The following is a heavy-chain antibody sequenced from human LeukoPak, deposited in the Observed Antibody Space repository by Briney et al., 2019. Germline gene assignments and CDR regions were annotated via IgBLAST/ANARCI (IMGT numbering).Heavy chain of an antibody. D-gene: IGHD3-22*01. CDR1: GFTFSSYA. CDR2: ISYDGSNK. CDR3: ARVYYYDSSGPSY. J-gene: IGHJ4*02. Sequence: GGSLRLSCAASGFTFSSYAMHWVRQAPGKGLEWVAVISYDGSNKYYADSVKGRFTISRDNSKNTLYLQMNSLRAEDTAVYYCARVYYYDSSGPSYWGQGTLVTVSS. V-gene: IGHV3-30-3*01.